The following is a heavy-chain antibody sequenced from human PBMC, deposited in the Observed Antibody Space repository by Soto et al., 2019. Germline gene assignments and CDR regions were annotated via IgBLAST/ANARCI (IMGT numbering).Heavy chain of an antibody. V-gene: IGHV1-18*01. CDR3: ARDLGWLQFGYFDY. J-gene: IGHJ4*02. CDR1: GYTFTSYG. D-gene: IGHD5-12*01. CDR2: ISAYNGNT. Sequence: GASVKVSCKPSGYTFTSYGISWVRQAPGQGLEWMGWISAYNGNTNYAQKLQGRVTMTTDTSTSTAYMELRSLRSDDTAVYYCARDLGWLQFGYFDYWGQGTLVTVSS.